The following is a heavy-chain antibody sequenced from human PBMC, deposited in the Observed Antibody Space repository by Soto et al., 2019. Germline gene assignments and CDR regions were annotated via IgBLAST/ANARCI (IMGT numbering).Heavy chain of an antibody. CDR3: ARSIRVIITSNWFAP. Sequence: SETLSLTCTVSGGSISSGDYYWSWIRQPPGKGLEWIGYIYYSGSTYYNPSLKSRVTISVDTSKNQFSLKLSSVTAADTAVYYCARSIRVIITSNWFAPWGQGTLVTVSS. CDR2: IYYSGST. D-gene: IGHD3-10*01. J-gene: IGHJ5*02. CDR1: GGSISSGDYY. V-gene: IGHV4-30-4*01.